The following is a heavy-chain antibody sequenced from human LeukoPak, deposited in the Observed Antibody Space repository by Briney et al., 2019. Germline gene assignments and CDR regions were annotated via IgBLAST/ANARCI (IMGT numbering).Heavy chain of an antibody. CDR2: ISRRGGRT. CDR3: AKDRVANYHRSGYYYNFDY. J-gene: IGHJ4*02. D-gene: IGHD3-3*01. Sequence: GGSLRLSCAPSGFTLSSDAKSCVRPAPEGRREWGLGISRRGGRTYYAHPVKGRFTISRDNSKNTLYMQMNSLRAEDAAVYFCAKDRVANYHRSGYYYNFDYWGQGTLVTVSS. CDR1: GFTLSSDA. V-gene: IGHV3-23*01.